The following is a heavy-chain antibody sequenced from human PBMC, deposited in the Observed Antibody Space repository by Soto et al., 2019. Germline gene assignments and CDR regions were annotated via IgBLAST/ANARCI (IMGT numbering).Heavy chain of an antibody. CDR2: ISATGTTT. V-gene: IGHV3-23*01. J-gene: IGHJ4*02. CDR3: ATYNSPFDY. D-gene: IGHD1-20*01. Sequence: LSRTCAPSEFSFSSFALNWVRQAPGKGLEWVSAISATGTTTYYADSVKGRFTISRDKSKRTLFLQLDSLSPQDTAVYYCATYNSPFDYWGQGTLVTVSS. CDR1: EFSFSSFA.